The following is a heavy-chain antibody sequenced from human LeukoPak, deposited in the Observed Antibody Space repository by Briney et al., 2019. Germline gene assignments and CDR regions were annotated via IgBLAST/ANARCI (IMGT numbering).Heavy chain of an antibody. CDR2: IIPIFGTA. Sequence: SVKVSCKASGGTFSSYAISWVRQAPGQGLEWMGGIIPIFGTANYAQKFQGRVTITTDESTSTAYMELSSLRSEDTAVYYCARDRLGIAVAGERGDFDYWGQGTLVTVSS. V-gene: IGHV1-69*05. CDR3: ARDRLGIAVAGERGDFDY. D-gene: IGHD6-19*01. CDR1: GGTFSSYA. J-gene: IGHJ4*02.